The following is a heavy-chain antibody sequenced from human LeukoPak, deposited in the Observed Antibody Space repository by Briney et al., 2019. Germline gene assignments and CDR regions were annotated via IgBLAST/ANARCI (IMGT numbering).Heavy chain of an antibody. CDR1: GGSISSSKTY. CDR2: IFYSGVT. J-gene: IGHJ4*02. D-gene: IGHD4-23*01. V-gene: IGHV4-39*07. CDR3: ARGPNYGGNSKDFDY. Sequence: PSETLSLTCTVSGGSISSSKTYWGWIRQPPGKGLEWIGSIFYSGVTYYTPSLRGRVTISVDTSKNQFSLKLSSVTAADTAVYYCARGPNYGGNSKDFDYWGQGTLVTVSS.